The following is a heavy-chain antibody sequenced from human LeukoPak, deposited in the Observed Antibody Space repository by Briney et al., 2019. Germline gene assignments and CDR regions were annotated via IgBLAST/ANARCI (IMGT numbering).Heavy chain of an antibody. CDR2: IGPSGGDI. J-gene: IGHJ4*02. Sequence: PGGSLRLSCAASGFTFSSYAMTWVRQAPGRGREWVTVIGPSGGDIIYADSVKGRFTISRDNSANTLSLEMNSLRAEDTAVYYCAKYCGGDCFRNFDSWGQGTLVTVSS. D-gene: IGHD2-21*02. CDR1: GFTFSSYA. CDR3: AKYCGGDCFRNFDS. V-gene: IGHV3-23*01.